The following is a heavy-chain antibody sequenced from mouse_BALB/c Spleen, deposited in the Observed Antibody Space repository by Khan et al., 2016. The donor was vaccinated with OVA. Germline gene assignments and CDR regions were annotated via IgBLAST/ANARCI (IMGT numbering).Heavy chain of an antibody. J-gene: IGHJ4*01. CDR1: GYSITSDYA. CDR2: ISYSGST. V-gene: IGHV3-2*02. D-gene: IGHD2-3*01. CDR3: ARDGSRYNYAMDY. Sequence: EVKLLESGPGLVKPSQSLSLTCTVTGYSITSDYAWNWIRQFPGNKLEWMGYISYSGSTSHNPSPKSRISITRDTSKNQFFLQLNSVTTEDTATYYCARDGSRYNYAMDYWGQGTAVTVSS.